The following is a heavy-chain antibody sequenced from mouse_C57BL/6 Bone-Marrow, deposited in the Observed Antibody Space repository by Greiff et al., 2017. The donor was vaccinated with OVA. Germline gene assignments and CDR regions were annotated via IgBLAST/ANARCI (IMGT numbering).Heavy chain of an antibody. V-gene: IGHV5-4*01. CDR1: GFTFSSYA. CDR3: AREGSPFYFDY. Sequence: EVQVVESGGGLVKPGGSLKLSCAASGFTFSSYAMSWVRQTPEQRLEWVATISDGGSYTYYPDNVKGRFTISRDNAKNNLYLQMSHLKSEDTAMYYCAREGSPFYFDYWGQGTTLTVSS. CDR2: ISDGGSYT. J-gene: IGHJ2*01.